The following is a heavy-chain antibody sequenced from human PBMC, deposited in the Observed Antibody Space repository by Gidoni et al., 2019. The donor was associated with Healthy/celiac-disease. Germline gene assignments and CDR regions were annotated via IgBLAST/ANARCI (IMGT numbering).Heavy chain of an antibody. D-gene: IGHD5-12*01. CDR3: ARDHWRDGYNCDY. V-gene: IGHV3-48*04. CDR1: GFTFSSYS. CDR2: ISSSSSTI. J-gene: IGHJ4*02. Sequence: EVQLVESGGGLVQPGGSLRLSCAASGFTFSSYSMNWVRQAPGKGLEGVSYISSSSSTIYYADSVKGRFTISRDNAKNSLYLQMNSLRAEDTAVYYCARDHWRDGYNCDYWGQGTLVTVSS.